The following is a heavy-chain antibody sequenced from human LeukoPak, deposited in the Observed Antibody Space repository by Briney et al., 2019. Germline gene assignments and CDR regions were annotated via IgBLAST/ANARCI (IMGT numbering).Heavy chain of an antibody. CDR2: ISGSGGST. CDR3: AKGQQQLADFDY. V-gene: IGHV3-23*01. CDR1: GFTFSSYG. J-gene: IGHJ4*02. D-gene: IGHD6-13*01. Sequence: PGGSLRLSCAASGFTFSSYGMSWVRQPPGKGLEWVSAISGSGGSTYYADSVKGRFTISRDNSKNTLHLQMNSLRVEDTAVYYCAKGQQQLADFDYWGQGTLVTVSS.